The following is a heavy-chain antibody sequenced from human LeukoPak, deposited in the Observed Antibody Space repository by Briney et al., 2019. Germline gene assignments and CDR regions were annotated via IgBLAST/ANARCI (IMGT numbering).Heavy chain of an antibody. J-gene: IGHJ6*02. CDR1: GGSISSYY. CDR3: ARHIDREAYYYGMDV. CDR2: IYYSGST. V-gene: IGHV4-59*08. Sequence: PSETLSLTCTVSGGSISSYYWSWIRQPPGKGLEWIGYIYYSGSTNYNPSLKSRVTTSVDTSKNQFSLKLSSVTAADTAVYYCARHIDREAYYYGMDVWGQGTTVTVSS. D-gene: IGHD1-14*01.